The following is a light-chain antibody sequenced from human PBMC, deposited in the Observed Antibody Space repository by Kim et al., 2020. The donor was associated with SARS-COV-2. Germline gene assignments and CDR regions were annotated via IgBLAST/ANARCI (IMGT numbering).Light chain of an antibody. CDR3: QQSSRTPST. V-gene: IGKV1-39*01. CDR1: QVSTRD. Sequence: ASSGDRVTITCRASQVSTRDLNWYQQKPGNAPNLLIYGVSNLHSGVPARFSGGGSGTDFTLTITSLQPEDFAIYYCQQSSRTPSTFGGGTKVDIK. CDR2: GVS. J-gene: IGKJ4*01.